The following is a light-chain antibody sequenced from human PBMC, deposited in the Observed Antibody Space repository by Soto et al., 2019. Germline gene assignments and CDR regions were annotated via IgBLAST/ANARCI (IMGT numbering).Light chain of an antibody. J-gene: IGKJ1*01. CDR3: QQYETFSGT. CDR1: QTISSW. Sequence: DIQMTQSPSTLSGSVGDRVTITCRASQTISSWSSWDQQKPGKAPKLLIYKASTLKSVVPSRFSGSGSGTEITLTISSLQPDDFATYYCQQYETFSGTFGPGTKVDIK. V-gene: IGKV1-5*03. CDR2: KAS.